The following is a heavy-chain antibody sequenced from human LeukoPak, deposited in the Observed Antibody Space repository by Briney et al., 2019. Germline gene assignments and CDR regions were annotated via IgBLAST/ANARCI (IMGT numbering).Heavy chain of an antibody. J-gene: IGHJ4*02. CDR3: ARDYCGGDCFPDY. Sequence: ASVKVSCKASGYTFTSYAMNWVRQAPGQGLEWMGRINPNSGDTNYAQKFQGRVTMTRDTSISTAYMELSRLRSDDTAVYYCARDYCGGDCFPDYWGQGTLVTVSS. D-gene: IGHD2-21*02. CDR2: INPNSGDT. CDR1: GYTFTSYA. V-gene: IGHV1-2*06.